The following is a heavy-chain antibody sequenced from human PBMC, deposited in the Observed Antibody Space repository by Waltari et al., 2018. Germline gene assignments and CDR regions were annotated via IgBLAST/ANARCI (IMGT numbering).Heavy chain of an antibody. J-gene: IGHJ3*02. CDR3: ARVPFGSDAFDI. CDR1: GYSISSGYY. D-gene: IGHD3-3*01. V-gene: IGHV4-38-2*01. Sequence: QVQLQESGPGLVKPSETLSLTCAVSGYSISSGYYWGWIRQPPGKGLEWIGSIYHSGSTYYNPSLKSRVTISVDTSKNQFSLKLSSVTAADTAGYYCARVPFGSDAFDIWGQGTMVTVSS. CDR2: IYHSGST.